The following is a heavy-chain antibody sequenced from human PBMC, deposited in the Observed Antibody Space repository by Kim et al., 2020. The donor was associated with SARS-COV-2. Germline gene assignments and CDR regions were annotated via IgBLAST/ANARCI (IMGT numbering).Heavy chain of an antibody. CDR1: GGSFSGYY. CDR3: ARVRKGLRFPYFDY. V-gene: IGHV4-34*12. D-gene: IGHD5-12*01. CDR2: IIHSGST. Sequence: SETLSLTCAVYGGSFSGYYWSWIRQPPGKGLEWIGEIIHSGSTNYNPSFKSRVTISVDTTKNQYSLQLSSVTAADTTEYYCARVRKGLRFPYFDYWGQGTLVTVSS. J-gene: IGHJ4*02.